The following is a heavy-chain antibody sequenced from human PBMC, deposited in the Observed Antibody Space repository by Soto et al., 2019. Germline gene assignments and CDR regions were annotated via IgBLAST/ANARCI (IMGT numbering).Heavy chain of an antibody. D-gene: IGHD3-3*01. CDR2: VFYSGST. V-gene: IGHV4-59*08. J-gene: IGHJ4*02. Sequence: VQLQESGPGLVKPLETLSLICTVSGDSISGYYWTWIRQPPGKGLEWIGDVFYSGSTTYNPSLKSRVTISVDTAKNHFSLKLRSVTAADTAVYFCARIERGYFVYWGQGTLLTVSS. CDR3: ARIERGYFVY. CDR1: GDSISGYY.